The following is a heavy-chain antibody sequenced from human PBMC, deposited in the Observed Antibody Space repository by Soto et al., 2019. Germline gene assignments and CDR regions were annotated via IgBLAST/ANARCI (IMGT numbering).Heavy chain of an antibody. CDR2: ISAYNGNT. CDR1: GYTFSSFG. V-gene: IGHV1-18*01. Sequence: ASVKVSCKASGYTFSSFGFTWVRQAPGQGLEWMGWISAYNGNTNYAQKLQGRVTMTTDTSTNSAYMELRSLRSDDTAVYYCARSYEFWSGYPAFDFWGQGTLVTVSS. J-gene: IGHJ4*02. CDR3: ARSYEFWSGYPAFDF. D-gene: IGHD3-3*01.